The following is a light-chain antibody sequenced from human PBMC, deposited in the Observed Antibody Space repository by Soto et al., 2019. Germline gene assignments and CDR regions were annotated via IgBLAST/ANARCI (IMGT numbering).Light chain of an antibody. CDR3: GQFVSSPPRT. V-gene: IGKV3-20*01. Sequence: EIVLTQSPGILSLSPGERATLSCRASQSVSNDFLAWYQQKPGQAPRLLIYGASTRATDVPDRFSGSGSGADFTLTISRLEPEDFALYYCGQFVSSPPRTFGQGTKVEIK. J-gene: IGKJ1*01. CDR1: QSVSNDF. CDR2: GAS.